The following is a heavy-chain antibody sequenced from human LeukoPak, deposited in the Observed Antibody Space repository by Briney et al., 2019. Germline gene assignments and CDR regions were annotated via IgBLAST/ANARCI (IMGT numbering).Heavy chain of an antibody. D-gene: IGHD1-26*01. CDR1: GGSISSPISY. CDR3: ARRIVGVIDAFDY. CDR2: VLHSGAT. Sequence: SETLSLTCTVSGGSISSPISYWGWIRQPPGKGPEWIATVLHSGATFYSPSLEGRLTTSIDTSTNQFSLKMTSMTAADTAVYYCARRIVGVIDAFDYWGQGALVTVSS. V-gene: IGHV4-39*01. J-gene: IGHJ4*02.